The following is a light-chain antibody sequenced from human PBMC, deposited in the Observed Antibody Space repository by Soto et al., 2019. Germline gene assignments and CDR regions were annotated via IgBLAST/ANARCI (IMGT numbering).Light chain of an antibody. Sequence: EIVLTQSPATLSLSPGERATLSCRASQSVSSYLAWYQQKPGQAPRLLIYDASNRATGIPARFSGSGSGTDLTLTISSLEPEDFAVYYCLQRSNWPPAFTFGPGTKVDIK. CDR3: LQRSNWPPAFT. V-gene: IGKV3-11*01. CDR2: DAS. J-gene: IGKJ3*01. CDR1: QSVSSY.